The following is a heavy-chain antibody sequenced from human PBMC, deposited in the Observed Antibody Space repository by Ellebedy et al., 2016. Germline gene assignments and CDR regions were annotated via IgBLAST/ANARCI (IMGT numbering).Heavy chain of an antibody. V-gene: IGHV3-7*01. J-gene: IGHJ4*02. CDR2: IKQDGSEK. D-gene: IGHD3-10*01. Sequence: GGSLRLSCAASGFTVSSNYMSWVRQAPGKGLEWVANIKQDGSEKYYVDSVKGRFTISRDNAKNSLYLQMNSLRAEDTAVYYCARQPLMVRGVHDYWGQGTLVTVSS. CDR3: ARQPLMVRGVHDY. CDR1: GFTVSSNY.